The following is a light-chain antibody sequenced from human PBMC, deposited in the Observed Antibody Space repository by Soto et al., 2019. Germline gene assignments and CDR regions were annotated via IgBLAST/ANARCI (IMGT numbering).Light chain of an antibody. J-gene: IGKJ2*01. CDR2: GAS. CDR1: QNVNFN. V-gene: IGKV3-15*01. Sequence: EIVMTQSPATLSVSPGERATLSCRASQNVNFNVAWYQQKVGQAPRLLISGASTMASGVPSRFSGSGSGTEFTLTISGLQSEDFAIYYCQQYNNWPRTFGQGTNLEI. CDR3: QQYNNWPRT.